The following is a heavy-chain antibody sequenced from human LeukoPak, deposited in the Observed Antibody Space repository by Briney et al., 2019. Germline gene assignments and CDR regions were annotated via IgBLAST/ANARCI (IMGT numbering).Heavy chain of an antibody. CDR1: GGTFSSYT. D-gene: IGHD2-2*01. V-gene: IGHV1-69*04. CDR3: ARDPGERDDCSSTSCPKFRETTFDY. J-gene: IGHJ4*02. CDR2: IIPILGIA. Sequence: GASVKVSCKVSGGTFSSYTISWVRQAPGQGLEWMGRIIPILGIANYAQKFQGRVTITADKSTSTAYMELSSLRSEDTAVYYCARDPGERDDCSSTSCPKFRETTFDYWGQGTLVTVSS.